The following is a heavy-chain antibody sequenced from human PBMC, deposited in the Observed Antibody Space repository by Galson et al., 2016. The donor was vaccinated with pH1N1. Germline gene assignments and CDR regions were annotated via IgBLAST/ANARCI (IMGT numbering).Heavy chain of an antibody. CDR3: ARAIGSRSAY. CDR1: GFTFSDYP. CDR2: VSYDGSNK. D-gene: IGHD3-16*02. J-gene: IGHJ4*02. V-gene: IGHV3-30-3*01. Sequence: SLRLSCAASGFTFSDYPMHWVRQTPGKGLECVALVSYDGSNKYYADSVKGRFTISRDNSKNTLYLQMSSLRAEDTALYYCARAIGSRSAYWGQGTLVTVSS.